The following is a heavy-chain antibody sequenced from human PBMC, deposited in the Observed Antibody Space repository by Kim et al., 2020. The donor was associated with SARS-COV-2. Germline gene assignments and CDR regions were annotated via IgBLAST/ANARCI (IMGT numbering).Heavy chain of an antibody. Sequence: GGSLRLSCAASGFTFSSYDMHWVRQPTGKGLEWVSAIGTAGDTYYPGSVKGRFTISRENAKNSLYLQMNSLRAGDTSVYYCARADYGDNYYCYYGMDVWGQGTTVTVSS. CDR3: ARADYGDNYYCYYGMDV. D-gene: IGHD4-17*01. CDR1: GFTFSSYD. J-gene: IGHJ6*02. V-gene: IGHV3-13*01. CDR2: IGTAGDT.